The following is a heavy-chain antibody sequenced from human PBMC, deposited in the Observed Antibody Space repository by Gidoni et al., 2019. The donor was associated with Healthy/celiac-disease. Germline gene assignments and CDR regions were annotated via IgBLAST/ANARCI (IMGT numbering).Heavy chain of an antibody. CDR2: ISWNSGSI. CDR1: GFTFDDYA. Sequence: EVQLVESGGGLVQPGRSLRLYCAASGFTFDDYAMHWVRQAPGKGLEWVSGISWNSGSIGYADSVKGRFTISRDNAKNSLYLQMNSLRAEDTALYYCAIDRGDIWGQGTMVTVSS. J-gene: IGHJ3*02. V-gene: IGHV3-9*01. CDR3: AIDRGDI.